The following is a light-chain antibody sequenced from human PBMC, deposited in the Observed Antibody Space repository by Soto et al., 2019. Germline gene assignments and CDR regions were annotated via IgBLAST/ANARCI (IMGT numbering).Light chain of an antibody. Sequence: IQMTQSPSTLSASVGDRVTITCRASQSISNWLAWYQQKPGKAPTLLIYDVSRLESGVPSRFGGSGSGTEFTLTISTLQPDDFATYYCQQYNTYPWTFGQGTKVDI. CDR3: QQYNTYPWT. V-gene: IGKV1-5*01. CDR2: DVS. J-gene: IGKJ1*01. CDR1: QSISNW.